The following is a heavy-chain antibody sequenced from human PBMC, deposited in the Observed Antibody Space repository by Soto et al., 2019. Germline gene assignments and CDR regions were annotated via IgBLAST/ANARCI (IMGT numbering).Heavy chain of an antibody. D-gene: IGHD2-21*02. Sequence: GSLRLSCAASGFTFSSYEMNWVRQAPGKGLEWVSYIPTSGGGIYYADSVKGRFTVSRGNARNSLYLQMNSLRAEDTAVYYCAREEINCGGDCLVYWGQGTLVTVSS. V-gene: IGHV3-48*03. CDR1: GFTFSSYE. CDR2: IPTSGGGI. J-gene: IGHJ4*02. CDR3: AREEINCGGDCLVY.